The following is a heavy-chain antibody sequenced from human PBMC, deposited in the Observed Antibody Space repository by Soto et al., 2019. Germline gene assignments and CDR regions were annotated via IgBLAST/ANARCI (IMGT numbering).Heavy chain of an antibody. CDR3: AKTANGWFSAFDI. V-gene: IGHV3-23*01. CDR2: ISVSGGTT. CDR1: GFTFSSYA. D-gene: IGHD6-19*01. Sequence: EVQLLESGGGLVQPGGSLRLSCAASGFTFSSYAMSWVRQAPGKGLEWVSAISVSGGTTYYVGSVKVRVTFSRDTSQNPLYLQLNSLRAEDPAVYYCAKTANGWFSAFDIWGQGTMVTVSS. J-gene: IGHJ3*02.